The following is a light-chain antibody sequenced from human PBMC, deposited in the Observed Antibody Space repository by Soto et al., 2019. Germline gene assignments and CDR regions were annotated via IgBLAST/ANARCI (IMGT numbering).Light chain of an antibody. V-gene: IGLV2-14*01. CDR1: SSDVGASKY. J-gene: IGLJ2*01. Sequence: QSVLTQPASVSGSPGQSITISCTGTSSDVGASKYVSWYQQHPGKAPKLMIYEVSNRPSGVSNRFSCSKSGHTASQTIDWIQGEDEADYYCSSYTSTIALLFGGGTKLTVL. CDR2: EVS. CDR3: SSYTSTIALL.